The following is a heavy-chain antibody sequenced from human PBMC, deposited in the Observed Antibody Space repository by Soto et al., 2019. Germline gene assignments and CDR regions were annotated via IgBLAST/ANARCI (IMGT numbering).Heavy chain of an antibody. Sequence: XASLILSCAASGFTFSSYAMSWVRQAPGKGLEWVSAISGSGGSTYYADSVKGRFTISRDNSKNTLYLQMNSLRAEDTAVYYCAKDKTGYSSSWFPGNWFDPWGQGTLVTVSS. J-gene: IGHJ5*02. V-gene: IGHV3-23*01. D-gene: IGHD6-13*01. CDR3: AKDKTGYSSSWFPGNWFDP. CDR1: GFTFSSYA. CDR2: ISGSGGST.